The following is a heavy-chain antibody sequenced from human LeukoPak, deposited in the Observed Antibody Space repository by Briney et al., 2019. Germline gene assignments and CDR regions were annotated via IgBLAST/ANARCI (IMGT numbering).Heavy chain of an antibody. CDR1: GYSFTSYW. J-gene: IGHJ4*02. CDR3: ARLSLSYYDSSGYYFDY. Sequence: GESLKISCKGSGYSFTSYWIGWVRQMPGKGLEWMGIIYPGDSDTRYSPSFQGQVTISADKPINTAYLQWSSLKASDTAMYYCARLSLSYYDSSGYYFDYWGQGTLVTVSS. D-gene: IGHD3-22*01. CDR2: IYPGDSDT. V-gene: IGHV5-51*01.